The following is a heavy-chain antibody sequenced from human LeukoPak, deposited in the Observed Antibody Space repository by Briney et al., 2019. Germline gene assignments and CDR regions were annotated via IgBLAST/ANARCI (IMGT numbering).Heavy chain of an antibody. J-gene: IGHJ5*02. CDR1: GFTFSSYS. D-gene: IGHD6-19*01. V-gene: IGHV3-21*01. Sequence: PGGSRRLCCAASGFTFSSYSMNWVRQAPGKGLEWVSSISSSSSYIYYADSVKGRFTISRDNAKNSLYLQMNSLRAEDTAVYYCARSHLREQWLVRANWFDPWGQGTLVTVSS. CDR2: ISSSSSYI. CDR3: ARSHLREQWLVRANWFDP.